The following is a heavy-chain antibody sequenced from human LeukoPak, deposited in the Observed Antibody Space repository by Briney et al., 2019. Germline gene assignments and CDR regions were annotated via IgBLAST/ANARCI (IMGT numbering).Heavy chain of an antibody. V-gene: IGHV3-7*04. CDR3: ARIGYASSSQDY. J-gene: IGHJ4*02. Sequence: GGSLRLSCAASGFIFTNYWMSWVRQAPGKGLEWMANIKQDGSEKDYVDSVKGRFTISRDNAKNSVYLQMSSLRVEDTAVYYCARIGYASSSQDYWGQGTLVTVSS. CDR1: GFIFTNYW. CDR2: IKQDGSEK. D-gene: IGHD6-13*01.